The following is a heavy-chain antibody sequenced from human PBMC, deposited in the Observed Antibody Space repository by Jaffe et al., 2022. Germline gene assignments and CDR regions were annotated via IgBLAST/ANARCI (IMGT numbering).Heavy chain of an antibody. Sequence: QLQLQESGPGLVKPSETLSLTCTVSGGSISSSSYYWGWIRQPPGKGLEWIGSISYSGSTYYNPSLKSRVTISVDTSKNHFSLKLSSVTAADTAVYYCARHGLRVRPYYDILTDYSPWWFDPWGQGTLVTVSS. CDR1: GGSISSSSYY. V-gene: IGHV4-39*01. J-gene: IGHJ5*02. CDR2: ISYSGST. D-gene: IGHD3-9*01. CDR3: ARHGLRVRPYYDILTDYSPWWFDP.